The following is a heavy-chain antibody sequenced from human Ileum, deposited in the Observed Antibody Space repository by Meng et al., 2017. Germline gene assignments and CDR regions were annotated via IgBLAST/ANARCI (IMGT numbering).Heavy chain of an antibody. D-gene: IGHD2-2*01. J-gene: IGHJ5*01. Sequence: QVSLCEAGASGRKPGSSRKISCMAYGGTFSKDAIIWLRQAPGQGLEWMGGISPMLSTAKYGQKFQGRVTITADDSTKTAYLALTSLRSDDTAVYYCAREDCSSTSCYFFGRSTGRFDFWGQGTLVTVSS. V-gene: IGHV1-69*01. CDR3: AREDCSSTSCYFFGRSTGRFDF. CDR2: ISPMLSTA. CDR1: GGTFSKDA.